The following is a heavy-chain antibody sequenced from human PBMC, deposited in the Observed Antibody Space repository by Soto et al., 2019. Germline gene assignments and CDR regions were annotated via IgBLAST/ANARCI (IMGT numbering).Heavy chain of an antibody. J-gene: IGHJ4*02. Sequence: GGPPRLSCAASGFPFCDYYMSWIRQAPGKGLEWVSYISSSGSTIYYADSVKGRFTISRDNAKNSLYLQMNSLRAEDTAVYYCARKGSGSSSEFDYWGQGTLVTVSS. CDR3: ARKGSGSSSEFDY. V-gene: IGHV3-11*01. D-gene: IGHD6-6*01. CDR2: ISSSGSTI. CDR1: GFPFCDYY.